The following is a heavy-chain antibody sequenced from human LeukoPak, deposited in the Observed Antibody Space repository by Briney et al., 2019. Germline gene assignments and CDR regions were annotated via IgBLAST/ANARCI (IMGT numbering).Heavy chain of an antibody. Sequence: PSETLSLTCTVSGGSIRNYYWSWIRQPPGKGLEWIGYIYYSGSTNYNPSLKSRVTISVDTSKNQFSLKLSSVTAADTAVYYCARVDYSSSSDYWYFDLWGRGTLVTVSS. CDR2: IYYSGST. V-gene: IGHV4-59*01. J-gene: IGHJ2*01. CDR3: ARVDYSSSSDYWYFDL. CDR1: GGSIRNYY. D-gene: IGHD6-13*01.